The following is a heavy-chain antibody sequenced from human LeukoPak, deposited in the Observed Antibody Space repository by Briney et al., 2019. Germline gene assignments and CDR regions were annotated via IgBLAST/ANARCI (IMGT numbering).Heavy chain of an antibody. D-gene: IGHD3-3*01. CDR1: GYTFTSYG. Sequence: ASVKVSCKASGYTFTSYGISWVRQAPGQGLEWMGWISAYNGNTNYAQKLQGRVTMTTDTSTSTAYMELRSLRSEDTAVYYCARDVLRFLASNWFDPWGQGTLVTVSS. CDR2: ISAYNGNT. CDR3: ARDVLRFLASNWFDP. V-gene: IGHV1-18*01. J-gene: IGHJ5*02.